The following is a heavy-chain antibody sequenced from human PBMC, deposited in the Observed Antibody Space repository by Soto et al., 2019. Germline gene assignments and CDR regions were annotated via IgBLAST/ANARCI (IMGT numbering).Heavy chain of an antibody. CDR2: ISAYNGNT. CDR3: AREGGIAVAGPDALDI. CDR1: GYTFTSYG. D-gene: IGHD6-19*01. Sequence: GASVNVSCKASGYTFTSYGISWVRQAPGQGLEWMGWISAYNGNTNYAQKLQGRVTMTTDTSTSTAYMELRSLRSDDTAVYYCAREGGIAVAGPDALDIWGQGTMVTVSS. V-gene: IGHV1-18*01. J-gene: IGHJ3*02.